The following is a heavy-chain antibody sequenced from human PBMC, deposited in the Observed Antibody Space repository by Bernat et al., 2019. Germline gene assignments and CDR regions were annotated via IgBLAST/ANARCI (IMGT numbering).Heavy chain of an antibody. CDR1: GYTFTGYY. CDR2: INAGNGNT. CDR3: ARRVAGSRGADY. Sequence: QVQLVQSGAEVKKPGASVKVSCKASGYTFTGYYMHWVRQAPGQGLEWMGWINAGNGNTKYSQKFQGRVTITRDTSASTAYMELSSLRSEDTAVYSCARRVAGSRGADYWGQGTLVTVSS. J-gene: IGHJ4*02. V-gene: IGHV1-3*01. D-gene: IGHD6-19*01.